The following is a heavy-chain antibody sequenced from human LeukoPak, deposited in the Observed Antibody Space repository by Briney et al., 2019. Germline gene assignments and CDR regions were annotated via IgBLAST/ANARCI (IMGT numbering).Heavy chain of an antibody. J-gene: IGHJ4*02. V-gene: IGHV3-23*01. Sequence: GRSLRLSCAASGFTFSSYAMSWVRQAPGKGLEWVSAISGSGGSTYYADSVKGRFTISRDNSKNTLYLQMNSLRAEDTAVYYCAKVAVPFGGVIVKYSYYFDYWGQGTLVTVSS. CDR1: GFTFSSYA. D-gene: IGHD3-16*02. CDR2: ISGSGGST. CDR3: AKVAVPFGGVIVKYSYYFDY.